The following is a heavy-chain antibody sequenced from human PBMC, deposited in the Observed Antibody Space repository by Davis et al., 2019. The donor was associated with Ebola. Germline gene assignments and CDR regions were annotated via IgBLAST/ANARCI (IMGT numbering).Heavy chain of an antibody. D-gene: IGHD5-12*01. V-gene: IGHV3-23*01. CDR3: ARGAHVEIVAAIPY. Sequence: GESLKISCAASGFTFSGYAMTWVRQAPGKGLELVSDISGGGTGTHYADSVKGRFTLSRDNSKDTLSLQMNSLRGEDTAVYYCARGAHVEIVAAIPYWGQGTLVTVSS. CDR2: ISGGGTGT. J-gene: IGHJ4*02. CDR1: GFTFSGYA.